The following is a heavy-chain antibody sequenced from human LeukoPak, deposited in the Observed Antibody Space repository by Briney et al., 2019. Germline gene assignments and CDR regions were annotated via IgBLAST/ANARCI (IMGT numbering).Heavy chain of an antibody. CDR2: IYYSGST. CDR3: ARDYYDSSGYPSDY. CDR1: GGSISSSSYY. Sequence: SETLSLTCTVSGGSISSSSYYWGRIRQPPGKGLEWIGSIYYSGSTYYNPSLKSRVTISVDTSKNQFSLKLSSVTAADTAVYYCARDYYDSSGYPSDYWGQRTLVTVSS. V-gene: IGHV4-39*07. J-gene: IGHJ4*02. D-gene: IGHD3-22*01.